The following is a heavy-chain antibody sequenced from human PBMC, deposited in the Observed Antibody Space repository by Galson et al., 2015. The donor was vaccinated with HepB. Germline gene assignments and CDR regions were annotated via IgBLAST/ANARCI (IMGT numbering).Heavy chain of an antibody. J-gene: IGHJ4*02. CDR1: GFTFSSYS. Sequence: SLRLSCAASGFTFSSYSMNWVRQAPGKGLEWVSYISSSSSTIYYADSVKGRFTISRDNAKNSLYLQMNSLRAEDTAVYYCARDYGSGSLDYWGQGTLVTVSS. CDR2: ISSSSSTI. D-gene: IGHD3-10*01. CDR3: ARDYGSGSLDY. V-gene: IGHV3-48*01.